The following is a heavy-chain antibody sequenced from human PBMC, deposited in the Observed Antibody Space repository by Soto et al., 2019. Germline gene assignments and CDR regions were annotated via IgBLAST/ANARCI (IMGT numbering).Heavy chain of an antibody. CDR1: GFTFSSYA. J-gene: IGHJ4*02. CDR2: ISYDGSNK. V-gene: IGHV3-30-3*01. CDR3: ARDGELYKPILLMVYAGYYFDY. Sequence: QVQLVESGGGVVQPGRSLRLSCAASGFTFSSYAMHWVRQAPGKGLEWVAVISYDGSNKYYADSVKGRFTISRDNSKNTLYLQMNSMRAEDTAVYYCARDGELYKPILLMVYAGYYFDYWGQGTLVTVSS. D-gene: IGHD2-8*01.